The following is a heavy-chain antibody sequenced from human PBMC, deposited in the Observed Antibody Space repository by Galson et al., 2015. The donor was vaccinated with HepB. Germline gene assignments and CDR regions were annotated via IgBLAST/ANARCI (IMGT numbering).Heavy chain of an antibody. CDR3: AREDPLASFDY. J-gene: IGHJ4*02. V-gene: IGHV3-74*01. CDR2: INSDASST. Sequence: SLRLSCAASGFTFRSYWMHWVRQAPGKGLVWVSGINSDASSTIYADSVKGRFITSRDNAKNTLYLYMNSLRAEDTAVYYCAREDPLASFDYWGQGTLVTVSS. CDR1: GFTFRSYW.